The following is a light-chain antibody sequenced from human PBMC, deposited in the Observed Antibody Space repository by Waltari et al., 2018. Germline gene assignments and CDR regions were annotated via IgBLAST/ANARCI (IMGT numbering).Light chain of an antibody. CDR2: GAS. J-gene: IGKJ4*01. V-gene: IGKV3-15*01. CDR3: QQYNNWPALT. Sequence: EIVMTQSPATLSVSPGERANLPCRASQSVSSTLAWYQQKPGQAPRLLIYGASTRATGIPARFSGSGSGTEFTLTISSLQSEDFAVYYCQQYNNWPALTFGGGTKVEIK. CDR1: QSVSST.